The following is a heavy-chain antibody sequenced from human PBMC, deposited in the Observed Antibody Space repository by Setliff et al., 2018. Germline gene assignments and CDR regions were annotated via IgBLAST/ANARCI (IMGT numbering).Heavy chain of an antibody. J-gene: IGHJ6*02. CDR3: AADQPKEWLRYYYYGMDV. Sequence: ASVKVSCKASGYTFINYEINWVRQATGQGLEWMGGMNPNNGNTGYAQKFQGRVTMTRNTSISTAYMELSSLRSEDTAVYYCAADQPKEWLRYYYYGMDVWGQGTTVTVSS. CDR1: GYTFINYE. CDR2: MNPNNGNT. D-gene: IGHD3-3*01. V-gene: IGHV1-8*02.